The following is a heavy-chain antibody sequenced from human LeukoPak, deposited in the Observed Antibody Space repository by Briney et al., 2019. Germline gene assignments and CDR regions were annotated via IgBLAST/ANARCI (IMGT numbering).Heavy chain of an antibody. J-gene: IGHJ4*02. V-gene: IGHV3-7*01. CDR1: GFTFSTYW. CDR3: ANGDGFDY. D-gene: IGHD5-24*01. Sequence: GGSLRLSCATSGFTFSTYWMSWVRQAPGKGLEWVANIKQDGSEKYYADSVTGRFTISRDNAKNLLYLQMNSLRVEDTAVYYCANGDGFDYWGQGTLVTVSS. CDR2: IKQDGSEK.